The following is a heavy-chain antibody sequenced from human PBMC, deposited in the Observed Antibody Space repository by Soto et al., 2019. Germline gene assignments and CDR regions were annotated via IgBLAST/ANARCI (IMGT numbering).Heavy chain of an antibody. Sequence: SETLSLTCAVSGDSISSGYHWAWIRQPPGKGLEWVASIYHSGTTYYNPSLTSRVTKSVDTSKNQFSLKLNSVTAADTAVYYCARDLNTALDYWGQGTLVSVSS. D-gene: IGHD5-18*01. V-gene: IGHV4-38-2*02. J-gene: IGHJ4*02. CDR3: ARDLNTALDY. CDR1: GDSISSGYH. CDR2: IYHSGTT.